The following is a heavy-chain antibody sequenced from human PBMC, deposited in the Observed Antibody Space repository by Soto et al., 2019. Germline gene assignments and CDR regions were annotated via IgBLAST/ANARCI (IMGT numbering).Heavy chain of an antibody. CDR3: ARDIKFYDRSQGPGY. J-gene: IGHJ4*01. Sequence: PGGSLRLSSAAGGLTFSSSAMSWVRKAPGKVLEWVSAISGSGGSTYYADSEKGRFTISRDNAKNSLYLQMNSLRAEDTAVYYCARDIKFYDRSQGPGYWGHGTLVTVSS. V-gene: IGHV3-23*01. D-gene: IGHD3-16*01. CDR2: ISGSGGST. CDR1: GLTFSSSA.